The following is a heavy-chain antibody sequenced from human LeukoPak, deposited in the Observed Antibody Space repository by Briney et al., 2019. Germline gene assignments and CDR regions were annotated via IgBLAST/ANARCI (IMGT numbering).Heavy chain of an antibody. V-gene: IGHV4-59*08. Sequence: KSSETLSLTCSVSGGSMSPYYWKWIRQPPGKGLEWVGYIHYGGSSNYNPSLKSRVTISLDTSKNQVSLKLTSVTAADTAVYYCARSFAYSSSRFDPWGQGTLVTVSS. CDR2: IHYGGSS. CDR1: GGSMSPYY. CDR3: ARSFAYSSSRFDP. D-gene: IGHD6-13*01. J-gene: IGHJ5*02.